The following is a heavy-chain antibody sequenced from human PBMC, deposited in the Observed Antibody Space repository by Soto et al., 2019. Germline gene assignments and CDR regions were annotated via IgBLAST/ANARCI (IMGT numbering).Heavy chain of an antibody. Sequence: QVQLVESGGGVVQPGRSLRLSCAASGFTFSIYGMHWVRQAPGKGLEWVALIWFDGSNKYYADSVKGRFTISRDNSKNPLYLQLTSLRAEDTAVYYCASVGITGTTFRGFDYWGQGTLVTVSS. V-gene: IGHV3-33*01. D-gene: IGHD1-20*01. CDR1: GFTFSIYG. J-gene: IGHJ4*02. CDR2: IWFDGSNK. CDR3: ASVGITGTTFRGFDY.